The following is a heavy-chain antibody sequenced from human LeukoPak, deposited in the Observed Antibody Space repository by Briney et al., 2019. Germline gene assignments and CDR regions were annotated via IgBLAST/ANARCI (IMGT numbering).Heavy chain of an antibody. CDR2: MTGPADTT. V-gene: IGHV3-23*01. Sequence: GGSLRVSCAASGFNFNNSAMSWVRQAPGKGPEWLSAMTGPADTTYYAESVKGRFTISRDYSKSMAYLQMNSLRVEDTAIYYCAKGAEIDHWGRGPVDAVSS. CDR3: AKGAEIDH. J-gene: IGHJ4*02. CDR1: GFNFNNSA.